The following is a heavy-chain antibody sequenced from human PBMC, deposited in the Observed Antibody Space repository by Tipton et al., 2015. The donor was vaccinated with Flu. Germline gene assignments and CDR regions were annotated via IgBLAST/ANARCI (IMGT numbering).Heavy chain of an antibody. CDR1: GGPISSYY. J-gene: IGHJ4*02. V-gene: IGHV4-4*07. Sequence: GLVKPSETLSLTCTVSGGPISSYYWSWIRQPAGKGLEWIGRIYTSGSTNYNPSLKSRVTMSVDTSKNQFSLKLSSVTAADTAVYYCAREGVMKGQGGIFDYWGQGTLVTVSS. D-gene: IGHD1-26*01. CDR3: AREGVMKGQGGIFDY. CDR2: IYTSGST.